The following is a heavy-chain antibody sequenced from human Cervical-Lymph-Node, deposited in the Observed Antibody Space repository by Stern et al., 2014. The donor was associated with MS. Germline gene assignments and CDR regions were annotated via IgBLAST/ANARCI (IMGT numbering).Heavy chain of an antibody. CDR3: ARQTTAWASDV. V-gene: IGHV5-51*01. CDR1: GFKFSIYW. D-gene: IGHD1-14*01. Sequence: EVQLEESGAELIRPGESLKISCKGSGFKFSIYWIAWGRQMPGKGLEWMGIIYPGVSETRYSPSFQCQVTMSADKSTSTADSRWSSLNAPDPAMYFCARQTTAWASDVWGQGSLVTVSS. J-gene: IGHJ4*02. CDR2: IYPGVSET.